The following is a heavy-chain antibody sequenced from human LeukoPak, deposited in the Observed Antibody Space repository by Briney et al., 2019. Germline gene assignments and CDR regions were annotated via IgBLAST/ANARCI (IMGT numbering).Heavy chain of an antibody. V-gene: IGHV4-34*01. J-gene: IGHJ5*01. CDR3: ARFSPHSDDVWGRYRYDS. CDR2: TSHSGRT. CDR1: GGSFSGHD. D-gene: IGHD3-16*02. Sequence: PSETLSLTCAVYGGSFSGHDWSWLPQPPGEGLEWIGETSHSGRTDYNSSLKGRVTISVDTSKNQLTLKLSSVTAADTGVYYCARFSPHSDDVWGRYRYDSWGQGTLVTVSS.